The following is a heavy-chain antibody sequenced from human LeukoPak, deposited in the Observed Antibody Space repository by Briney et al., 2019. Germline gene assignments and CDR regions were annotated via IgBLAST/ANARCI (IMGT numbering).Heavy chain of an antibody. Sequence: GASVKVSCKVSGYTLTELSMHWVRQAPGQGLEWMGWISAYNGNTNYAQKLQGRVTMTTDTSTSTAYMELRSLRSDDTAVYYCARQTDYYDSSGYLYWGQGTLVTVSS. D-gene: IGHD3-22*01. CDR2: ISAYNGNT. J-gene: IGHJ4*02. CDR1: GYTLTELS. CDR3: ARQTDYYDSSGYLY. V-gene: IGHV1-18*01.